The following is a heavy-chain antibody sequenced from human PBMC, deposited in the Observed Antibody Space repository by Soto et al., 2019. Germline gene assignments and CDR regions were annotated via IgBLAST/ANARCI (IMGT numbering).Heavy chain of an antibody. J-gene: IGHJ5*02. CDR3: ARGDTMVGGVIIGPRWFDP. CDR1: GGTFSSYA. CDR2: IIPIFGTA. V-gene: IGHV1-69*13. D-gene: IGHD3-10*01. Sequence: SVKVSCKASGGTFSSYAISWVRQAPGQGLEWMGGIIPIFGTANYAQKFQGRVTITADESTSTAYMELSSLRSEDTAVYYCARGDTMVGGVIIGPRWFDPWGQGTLVTVSS.